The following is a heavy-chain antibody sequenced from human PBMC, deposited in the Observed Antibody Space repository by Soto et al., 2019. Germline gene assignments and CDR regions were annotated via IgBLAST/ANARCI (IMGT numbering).Heavy chain of an antibody. J-gene: IGHJ4*02. Sequence: SETLSLTCTVSGGSIRSGDYYWSWIRQPPGKGLEWIGYIYYSGSTYYNPSLKSRVTISVDTSKNQFSLKLSSVTAADTAVYYCARRNCSSTSCYLDYWGQGTLVTVSS. D-gene: IGHD2-2*01. CDR3: ARRNCSSTSCYLDY. V-gene: IGHV4-30-4*01. CDR2: IYYSGST. CDR1: GGSIRSGDYY.